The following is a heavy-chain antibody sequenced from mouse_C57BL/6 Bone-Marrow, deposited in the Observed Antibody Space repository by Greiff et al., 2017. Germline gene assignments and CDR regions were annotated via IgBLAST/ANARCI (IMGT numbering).Heavy chain of an antibody. D-gene: IGHD2-12*01. J-gene: IGHJ4*01. CDR3: EKGYSYDYAMDY. CDR1: GYSFTDYN. V-gene: IGHV1-39*01. Sequence: QLQESGPELVKPGASVKISCTASGYSFTDYNMNWVKQSTGKSLEWIGVINPNYGTTSYNQKFKGKATLTVDQSSSTAYMQLNRLTSEDSAVYDSEKGYSYDYAMDYWGQGTSVTVSS. CDR2: INPNYGTT.